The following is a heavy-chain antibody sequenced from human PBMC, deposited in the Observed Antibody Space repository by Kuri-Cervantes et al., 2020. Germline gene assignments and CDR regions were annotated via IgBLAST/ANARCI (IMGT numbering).Heavy chain of an antibody. J-gene: IGHJ5*02. D-gene: IGHD3-22*01. Sequence: GSLRLSCAVYGGSFSGYYWSWIRQPPRKGLEWIGEINHSGSTYYNPSLKSRVTISVDTSKNQFSLKLSSVTAADTAVYYCASIVSYDSSGYYHWGQGTLVTVSS. CDR2: INHSGST. CDR3: ASIVSYDSSGYYH. V-gene: IGHV4-34*01. CDR1: GGSFSGYY.